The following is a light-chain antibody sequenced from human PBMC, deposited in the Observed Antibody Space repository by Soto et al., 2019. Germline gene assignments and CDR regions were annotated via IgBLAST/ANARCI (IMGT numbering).Light chain of an antibody. Sequence: DIQMTQSPSALSASVGDKVTITSRASQGISNYLAWFQQKPGKAPKSLIYSSPSLQGGDPSRFSGSGSETHFALTISSLQPEDFATYYFQQYNTFPSTFGRRPKVDI. V-gene: IGKV1-16*01. CDR3: QQYNTFPST. CDR2: SSP. J-gene: IGKJ3*01. CDR1: QGISNY.